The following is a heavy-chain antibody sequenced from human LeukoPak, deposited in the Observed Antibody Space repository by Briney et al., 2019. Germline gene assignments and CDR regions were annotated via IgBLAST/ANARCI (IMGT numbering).Heavy chain of an antibody. CDR3: ASLGYSTVTTNY. CDR1: GGTFSSYA. CDR2: IIPILGIA. Sequence: ASVKVSCKASGGTFSSYAISWVRQAPGQGLEWMGRIIPILGIANYARKFQGRVTITADKSTSTAYMELSSLRSEDTAVYYCASLGYSTVTTNYWGQGTLVTVSS. V-gene: IGHV1-69*04. J-gene: IGHJ4*02. D-gene: IGHD4-17*01.